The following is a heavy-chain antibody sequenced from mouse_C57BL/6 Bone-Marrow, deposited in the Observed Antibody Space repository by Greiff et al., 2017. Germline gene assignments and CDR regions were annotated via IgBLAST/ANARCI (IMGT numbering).Heavy chain of an antibody. CDR2: IDPNSGGT. CDR3: GRWAITTVVADWYFDV. D-gene: IGHD1-1*01. V-gene: IGHV1-72*01. CDR1: GYTFTSYW. Sequence: QVQLQQPGAELVKPGASVKLSCKASGYTFTSYWMHWVKQRPGRGLEWIGRIDPNSGGTKYNEKFKSKATLTVDKPSSTAYMQLSSLTSEDSAVYYCGRWAITTVVADWYFDVWGTGTTVTVSS. J-gene: IGHJ1*03.